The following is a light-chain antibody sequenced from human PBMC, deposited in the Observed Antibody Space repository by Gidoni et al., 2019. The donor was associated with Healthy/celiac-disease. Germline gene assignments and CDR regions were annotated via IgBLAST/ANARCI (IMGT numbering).Light chain of an antibody. J-gene: IGKJ4*01. V-gene: IGKV1-39*01. Sequence: DIQMTQSPSSLSASVGDRVTITCRASQSISSYLNGYQQKPGKAPKLLIYAASSLQSGVPSRFSDSGSGTDFTLTISSLQPEDFATYYCQQSYSTPLTFXGXTKVEIK. CDR1: QSISSY. CDR3: QQSYSTPLT. CDR2: AAS.